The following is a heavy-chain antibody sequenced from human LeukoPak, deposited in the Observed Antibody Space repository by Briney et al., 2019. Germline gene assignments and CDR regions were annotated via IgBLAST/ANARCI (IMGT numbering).Heavy chain of an antibody. D-gene: IGHD3-10*01. CDR1: GFTVSSNY. V-gene: IGHV3-53*01. CDR2: IYTGGST. J-gene: IGHJ4*02. CDR3: ARSRTYGSFDY. Sequence: PGGSLRLSCAASGFTVSSNYMSWVRQAPGKGLEWVSVIYTGGSTYYADSVTGRFTISRDYSKSTLYLQMNSLRAEDTAVYYCARSRTYGSFDYWGQGTLVTVSS.